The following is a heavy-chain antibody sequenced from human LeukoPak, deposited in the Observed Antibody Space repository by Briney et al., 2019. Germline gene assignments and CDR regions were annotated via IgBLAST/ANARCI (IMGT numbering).Heavy chain of an antibody. V-gene: IGHV3-23*01. CDR1: GFTFSNYA. CDR3: AKLDRAVAGTNALDV. J-gene: IGHJ3*01. D-gene: IGHD6-19*01. CDR2: ISGSGGSA. Sequence: GGSLRLSCAASGFTFSNYAMSWVRQAPGKGLEWVSAISGSGGSAYYADSVKGRFTISRDNSKNTLYLQMNSLRAEDTAIYYCAKLDRAVAGTNALDVWGQGTMVTVS.